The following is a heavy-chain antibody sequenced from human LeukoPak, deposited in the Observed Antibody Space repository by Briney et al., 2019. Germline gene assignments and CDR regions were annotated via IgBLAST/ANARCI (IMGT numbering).Heavy chain of an antibody. J-gene: IGHJ4*02. CDR3: AGLSAKGITGTIDY. Sequence: SETLSLTCTVSGGSISSGSYYWSWIRQPAGKGLGWIGRIYTSGSTNYNPSLKSRVTISVDTSKNQFSLKLSSVTAADTAVYYCAGLSAKGITGTIDYWGQGTLVTVSS. D-gene: IGHD1-20*01. V-gene: IGHV4-61*02. CDR1: GGSISSGSYY. CDR2: IYTSGST.